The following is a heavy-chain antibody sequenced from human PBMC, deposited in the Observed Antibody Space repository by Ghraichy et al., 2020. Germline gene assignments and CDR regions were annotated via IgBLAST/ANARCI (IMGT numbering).Heavy chain of an antibody. CDR2: IYYTGIT. J-gene: IGHJ4*02. D-gene: IGHD3-3*01. CDR1: GGSITTHN. V-gene: IGHV4-59*11. Sequence: SETLSLTCTVSGGSITTHNWSWIRQPPGKALEWIGYIYYTGITNYNPSLKSRVTISIDTSKNQFSLKLISVTAADTAVYFCARRSDHYDFDYWGQGTLVTVSS. CDR3: ARRSDHYDFDY.